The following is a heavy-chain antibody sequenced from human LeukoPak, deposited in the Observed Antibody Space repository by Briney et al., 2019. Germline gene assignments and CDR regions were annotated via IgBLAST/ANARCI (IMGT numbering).Heavy chain of an antibody. CDR1: GYNFRNYG. Sequence: ASVKVCCKASGYNFRNYGIGWVRQAPRQGLEWMGWITAGNGNTNYAQKVQGRVTMTTDTSTSTAYMELRSLRSDDTAVYFCARDSARGHSYGYNAFDIWGQGTMVTVSS. CDR3: ARDSARGHSYGYNAFDI. V-gene: IGHV1-18*01. J-gene: IGHJ3*02. D-gene: IGHD5-18*01. CDR2: ITAGNGNT.